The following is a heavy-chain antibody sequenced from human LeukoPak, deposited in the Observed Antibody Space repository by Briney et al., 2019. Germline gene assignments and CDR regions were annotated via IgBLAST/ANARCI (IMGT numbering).Heavy chain of an antibody. D-gene: IGHD6-19*01. CDR1: GGSIDNFY. CDR2: LYYTGIT. J-gene: IGHJ5*02. Sequence: SETLSLTCTVSGGSIDNFYWSWIRQSPGKGLEWIGYLYYTGITNSNPSLRRRVTISVDTSKSQFSLKLSSVTAADTAVYYCASGYSSGYNWFDPWGQGTLVTVSS. V-gene: IGHV4-59*08. CDR3: ASGYSSGYNWFDP.